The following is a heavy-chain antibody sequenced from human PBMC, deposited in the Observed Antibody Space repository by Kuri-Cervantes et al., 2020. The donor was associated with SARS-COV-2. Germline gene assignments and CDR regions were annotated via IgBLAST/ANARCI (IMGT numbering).Heavy chain of an antibody. V-gene: IGHV1-18*04. CDR3: AGSVTGDLGDY. Sequence: ASVKVSCKASGYTFTSYYMHWVRQAPGQGLEWMGWISAYNAYTDYAQKFKGRVTMTTDTTTSTAYMELRRLTSDDTAIYYCAGSVTGDLGDYWGQGTLVTVSS. D-gene: IGHD7-27*01. J-gene: IGHJ4*02. CDR2: ISAYNAYT. CDR1: GYTFTSYY.